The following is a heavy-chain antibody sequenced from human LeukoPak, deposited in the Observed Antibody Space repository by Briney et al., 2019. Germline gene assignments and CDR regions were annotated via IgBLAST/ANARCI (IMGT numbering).Heavy chain of an antibody. J-gene: IGHJ5*02. CDR3: ARDVVGATFSHWFDP. CDR2: IYYSGST. V-gene: IGHV4-31*03. Sequence: SETLSLTCTVSGGSISSGGYYWSWLRQHPGKGLEWIGYIYYSGSTYYNPSLKSRVTISVDTSKNQFSLKLSSVTAADTAVYYCARDVVGATFSHWFDPWGQGTLVTVSS. D-gene: IGHD1-26*01. CDR1: GGSISSGGYY.